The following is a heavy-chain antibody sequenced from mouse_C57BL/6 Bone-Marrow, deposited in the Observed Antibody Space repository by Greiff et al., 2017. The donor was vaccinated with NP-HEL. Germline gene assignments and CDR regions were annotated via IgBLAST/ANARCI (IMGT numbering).Heavy chain of an antibody. V-gene: IGHV14-4*01. CDR1: GFNIKDDY. CDR2: IDPENGDT. J-gene: IGHJ3*01. Sequence: EVHLVESGAELVRPGASVKLSCTASGFNIKDDYMHWVKQRPEQGLEWIGWIDPENGDTEYASKFQGQATITADTSSNTAYLQLSSLTSEDTAVYYCTTDGSSYSAWFAYWGQGTLVTVSA. D-gene: IGHD1-1*01. CDR3: TTDGSSYSAWFAY.